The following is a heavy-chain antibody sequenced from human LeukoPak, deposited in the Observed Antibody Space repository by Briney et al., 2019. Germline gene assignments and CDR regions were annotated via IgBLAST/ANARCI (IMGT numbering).Heavy chain of an antibody. D-gene: IGHD4-17*01. Sequence: SETLSLTCDVSGYSIRSGSYWGWIRQPPGKGLEWTGCMFHSGDTYHNPSLKSRVTISADTSKNQFSLKLTSVTAADTAVYYCAKVGAYGDYARHDYWGQGTLVTVSS. CDR1: GYSIRSGSY. J-gene: IGHJ4*02. CDR3: AKVGAYGDYARHDY. V-gene: IGHV4-38-2*01. CDR2: MFHSGDT.